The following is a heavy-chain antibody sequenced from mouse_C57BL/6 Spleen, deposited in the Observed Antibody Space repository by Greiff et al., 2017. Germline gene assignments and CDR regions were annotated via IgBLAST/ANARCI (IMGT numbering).Heavy chain of an antibody. CDR2: IHPNSGST. J-gene: IGHJ2*01. V-gene: IGHV1-64*01. D-gene: IGHD1-1*01. Sequence: QVQLQQPGAELVKPGASVKLSCKASGYTFTSYWMHWVKQRPGQGLEWIGMIHPNSGSTNYNEKFKSKATLTVDKSSSTAYMQLSSLTSEYSAVYYCARSTSITAVVEFDYWGQGTTLTVSS. CDR3: ARSTSITAVVEFDY. CDR1: GYTFTSYW.